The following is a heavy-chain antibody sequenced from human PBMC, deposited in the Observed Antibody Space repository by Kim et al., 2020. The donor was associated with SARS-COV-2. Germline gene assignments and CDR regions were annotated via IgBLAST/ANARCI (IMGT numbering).Heavy chain of an antibody. J-gene: IGHJ5*02. CDR1: GGFISSYY. CDR3: ARVALGYCSSTSCHKGFDP. D-gene: IGHD2-2*01. V-gene: IGHV4-59*01. Sequence: SETLSLTCTVSGGFISSYYWSWMRQPPGKGLEWIGYIYYSGSTNYNPSLKSRVTISVDTSKNQFSLKLSSVTAADTAVYYCARVALGYCSSTSCHKGFDPWSQGTLVTVSS. CDR2: IYYSGST.